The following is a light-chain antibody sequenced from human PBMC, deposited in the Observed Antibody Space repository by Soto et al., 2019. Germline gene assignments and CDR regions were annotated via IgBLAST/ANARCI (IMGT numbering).Light chain of an antibody. CDR2: GAF. CDR3: KQYNDWPLT. CDR1: QSVSSN. V-gene: IGKV3-15*01. J-gene: IGKJ1*01. Sequence: EIVLTQSPGTLSLSPGERVTLSCRASQSVSSNLAWYQQKPGQAPSLLIYGAFTRATGIPARFSGTGSGTEFTLTIRSLQSEDFALYYCKQYNDWPLTFGQGTKVDIK.